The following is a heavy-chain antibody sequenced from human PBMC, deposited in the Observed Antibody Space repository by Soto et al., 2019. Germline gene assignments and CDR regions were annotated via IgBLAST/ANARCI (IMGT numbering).Heavy chain of an antibody. CDR2: IYYSGST. V-gene: IGHV4-39*01. J-gene: IGHJ4*02. CDR3: ARTFRAAPDY. D-gene: IGHD6-13*01. CDR1: GCSISSSGYY. Sequence: SETLSLSCSVSGCSISSSGYYWSWIRQPPGKGLEWIGSIYYSGSTYYNPSLKSRVTISVDTSKNQFSLKLSSVAAAGTAVYYCARTFRAAPDYWGQGTLVTVSS.